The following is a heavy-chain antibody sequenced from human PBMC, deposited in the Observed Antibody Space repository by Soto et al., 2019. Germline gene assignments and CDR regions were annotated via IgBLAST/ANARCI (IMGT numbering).Heavy chain of an antibody. CDR2: ISGSGGST. CDR1: GFTFSSYA. V-gene: IGHV3-23*01. J-gene: IGHJ4*02. D-gene: IGHD3-10*01. CDR3: ASDPYYYASGF. Sequence: EVQLLESGGGLVQPGGSLRLSCAASGFTFSSYAMSWVRQAPGKGLEWVSAISGSGGSTYYADSVKGRFTISRDNAKNSLYLQMNSLRVEDTAVYYCASDPYYYASGFWGQGTLVTVSS.